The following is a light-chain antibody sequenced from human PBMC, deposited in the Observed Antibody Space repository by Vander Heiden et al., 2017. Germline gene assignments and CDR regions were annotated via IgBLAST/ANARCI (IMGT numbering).Light chain of an antibody. J-gene: IGKJ1*01. CDR2: DAS. CDR1: QSISRW. CDR3: EQDNSYGT. V-gene: IGKV1-5*01. Sequence: DIHMTQSPSTLSASVGDRATITCRASQSISRWLHWYQEKPGKAPKPLLYDASRGESGVPQRYSRSGSGRQFTLTRSSRHCDDFAIYFSEQDNSYGTFGQGTKVEIK.